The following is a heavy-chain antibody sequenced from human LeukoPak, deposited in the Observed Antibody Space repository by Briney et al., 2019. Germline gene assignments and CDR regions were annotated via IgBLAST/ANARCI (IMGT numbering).Heavy chain of an antibody. CDR2: IRYDVYYK. CDR3: AREAGISIFGVLQPDTAG. Sequence: PGGSLRLSCAASGFMFSAYGMHWVRQAPGKGLEWVAFIRYDVYYKHYADSVKGRFTISRDNSKNRLDLQMNSLRAEDTAVYYCAREAGISIFGVLQPDTAGWGQGTLVTVSS. CDR1: GFMFSAYG. V-gene: IGHV3-30*02. D-gene: IGHD3-3*01. J-gene: IGHJ4*02.